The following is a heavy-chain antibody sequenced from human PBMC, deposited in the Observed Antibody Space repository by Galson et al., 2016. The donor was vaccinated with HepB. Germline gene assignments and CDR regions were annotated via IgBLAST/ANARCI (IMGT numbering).Heavy chain of an antibody. CDR1: GLTFSRCD. J-gene: IGHJ6*04. V-gene: IGHV3-13*01. D-gene: IGHD2-15*01. Sequence: SLRLSCAASGLTFSRCDMHWVRQATGKGLEWVSAIGTAGDTYYPCSVRGRFTISRENSKNSLYLQMNSLTAGDTAVYYCARGKFDCSGGTCHYYGMDVWGKGTTVTVSS. CDR3: ARGKFDCSGGTCHYYGMDV. CDR2: IGTAGDT.